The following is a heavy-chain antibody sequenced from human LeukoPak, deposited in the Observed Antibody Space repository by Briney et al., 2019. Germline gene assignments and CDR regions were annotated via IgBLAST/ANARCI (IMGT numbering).Heavy chain of an antibody. V-gene: IGHV1-2*02. CDR2: INPNSGGT. D-gene: IGHD3-22*01. CDR3: ARDLTYYYDSSGYYPDAFDI. Sequence: GASVKVSCKASGYTFTGYYTHWVRQAPGQGLEWMGWINPNSGGTNYAQKFQGRVTMTRDTSISTAYMELSRLRSDDTAVYYCARDLTYYYDSSGYYPDAFDIWGQGTMVTVSS. J-gene: IGHJ3*02. CDR1: GYTFTGYY.